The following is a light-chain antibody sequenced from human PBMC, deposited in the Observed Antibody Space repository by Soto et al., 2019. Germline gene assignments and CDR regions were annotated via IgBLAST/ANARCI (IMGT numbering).Light chain of an antibody. CDR3: QASYTTPLT. CDR1: QSIGNY. Sequence: DIQMTQSLSSLSASIGDRVTLTCRSSQSIGNYLNWYQQKPGKAPSLLIHSASTLQNGVSSRFRGSGSGTEFSFPISGLQPDDVATFYCQASYTTPLTFGQGTRLE. CDR2: SAS. V-gene: IGKV1-39*01. J-gene: IGKJ5*01.